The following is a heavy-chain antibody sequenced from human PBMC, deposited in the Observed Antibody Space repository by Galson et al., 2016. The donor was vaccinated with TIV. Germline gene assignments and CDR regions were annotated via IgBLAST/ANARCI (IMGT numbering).Heavy chain of an antibody. CDR1: GGIFRSYA. Sequence: SVKVSCKASGGIFRSYAISWVRQAPEQGLEWMGGIIAIFGIPNYAQKFQGRVTITADESTTTVYMELSSLRSDDTAVYYCARGSSYYSNYLDVWGKGTTVTVSS. CDR3: ARGSSYYSNYLDV. V-gene: IGHV1-69*13. CDR2: IIAIFGIP. J-gene: IGHJ6*03. D-gene: IGHD3-3*01.